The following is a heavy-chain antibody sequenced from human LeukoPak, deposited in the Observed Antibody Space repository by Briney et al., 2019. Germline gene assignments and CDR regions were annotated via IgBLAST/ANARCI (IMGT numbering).Heavy chain of an antibody. V-gene: IGHV3-21*01. CDR1: GFTFSAYP. CDR3: ARLRCDVTSCFGKYYFDH. Sequence: GGSLRLSCAASGFTFSAYPIGWVRQAPGKGLEWVSSINGDSSYIYYADSVKGRFTIARDNAKNSLHLQMNSLRAEDTAVYYCARLRCDVTSCFGKYYFDHWGQGTLVTVSS. CDR2: INGDSSYI. D-gene: IGHD2-2*01. J-gene: IGHJ4*02.